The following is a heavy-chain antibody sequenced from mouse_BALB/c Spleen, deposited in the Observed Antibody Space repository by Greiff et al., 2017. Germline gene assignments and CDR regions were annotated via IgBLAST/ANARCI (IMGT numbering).Heavy chain of an antibody. V-gene: IGHV1-9*01. CDR3: ARDGYSKDYCDY. J-gene: IGHJ2*01. Sequence: QVQLQQSGAELLKPGASVKLSCKATGYTFSSYWIEWVKQRPGHGLEWIGEILPGSGSTNYNEKFKGQATFSADTSSNTAYMQLSSLTSEDSAVYYCARDGYSKDYCDYWGQGTTLTVSS. CDR1: GYTFSSYW. CDR2: ILPGSGST. D-gene: IGHD2-3*01.